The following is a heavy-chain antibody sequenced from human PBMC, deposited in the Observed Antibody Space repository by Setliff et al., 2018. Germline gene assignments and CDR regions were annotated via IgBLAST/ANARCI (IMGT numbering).Heavy chain of an antibody. CDR3: ARDNTIVGATDY. V-gene: IGHV4-61*09. CDR2: IYTNGAT. Sequence: PSETLSLTCSVSGASLSSGSYYWSWIRQSAGKGPEWIGHIYTNGATNYSPSLKSRVSISADTSKNVLYLRLTSVTAADTAVYFCARDNTIVGATDYWGQGILVTVSS. J-gene: IGHJ4*02. D-gene: IGHD1-26*01. CDR1: GASLSSGSYY.